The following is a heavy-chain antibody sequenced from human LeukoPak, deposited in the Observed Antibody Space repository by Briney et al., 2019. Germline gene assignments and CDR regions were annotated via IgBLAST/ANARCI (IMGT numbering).Heavy chain of an antibody. J-gene: IGHJ4*02. CDR3: ARLQPMVRAVIPAFNY. CDR1: GYNFTNYW. CDR2: IYPGDSDT. V-gene: IGHV5-51*01. Sequence: GESLKISCKASGYNFTNYWIGWVRQMPGKGLEWMGIIYPGDSDTRYSPSFQGQVTMSADKSINTAYLQWSNLRASDTAMYYCARLQPMVRAVIPAFNYWGQGTVVTVSS. D-gene: IGHD3-10*01.